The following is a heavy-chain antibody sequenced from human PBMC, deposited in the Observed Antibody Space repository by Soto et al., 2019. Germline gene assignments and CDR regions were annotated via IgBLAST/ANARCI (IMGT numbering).Heavy chain of an antibody. V-gene: IGHV4-59*08. CDR2: AYYTGNT. J-gene: IGHJ5*02. CDR3: ARQPRNWFDP. Sequence: SETLSLTCNVSGASITSDYWNWIRQPPGQGLEWIGYAYYTGNTNYNPSLKGRVTISVDTSKNQFSLTLTSVTAADTAIYYCARQPRNWFDPWGQGTLVTVSS. CDR1: GASITSDY.